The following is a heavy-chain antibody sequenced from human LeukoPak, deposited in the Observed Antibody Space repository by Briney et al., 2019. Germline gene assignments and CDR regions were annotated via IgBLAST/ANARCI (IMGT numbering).Heavy chain of an antibody. CDR3: ARGVKRDSSSWYYGYYFDY. Sequence: GGSLRLSCAPSGFTFSSYWMSWVRQAPGKGLEWVANIKQDGSEKYYVDSVKGRFTISRDNAKNSLYLQMNSLRAEDTAVYYCARGVKRDSSSWYYGYYFDYWGQGTLVTVSS. CDR1: GFTFSSYW. D-gene: IGHD6-13*01. J-gene: IGHJ4*02. CDR2: IKQDGSEK. V-gene: IGHV3-7*01.